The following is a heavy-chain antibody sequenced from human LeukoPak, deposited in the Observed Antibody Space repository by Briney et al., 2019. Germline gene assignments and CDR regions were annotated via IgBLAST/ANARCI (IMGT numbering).Heavy chain of an antibody. CDR3: AKDQVPLINYYDSSGYYLDY. V-gene: IGHV3-23*01. CDR2: ITGPADVT. Sequence: GESLRLSCAASGFSFNSYAMNWVRQVPGKGLEWVSDITGPADVTTYADSVKGRFTISRDNSKNTLYLQMNSLRAEDTAVYYCAKDQVPLINYYDSSGYYLDYWGQGTLVTVSS. J-gene: IGHJ4*02. CDR1: GFSFNSYA. D-gene: IGHD3-22*01.